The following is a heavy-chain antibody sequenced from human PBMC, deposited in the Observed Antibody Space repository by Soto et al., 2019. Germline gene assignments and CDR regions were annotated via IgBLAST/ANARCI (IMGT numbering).Heavy chain of an antibody. CDR2: IYWDDSK. D-gene: IGHD2-21*01. CDR1: GFSLPTDRVG. Sequence: QITLKESGPTLVKPTQTLTLTCTFSGFSLPTDRVGVGWIRQPPGKALEWLAVIYWDDSKTYRPSLKSRLTITKDTSKNQVALTMTDMDPVDTATYYCAQAYCGRCLYWGQGTLVTFSS. J-gene: IGHJ4*02. V-gene: IGHV2-5*02. CDR3: AQAYCGRCLY.